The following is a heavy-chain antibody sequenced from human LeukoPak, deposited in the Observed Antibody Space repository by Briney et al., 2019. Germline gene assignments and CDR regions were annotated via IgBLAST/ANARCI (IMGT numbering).Heavy chain of an antibody. D-gene: IGHD3-22*01. Sequence: GGSLRLSCAASGFTFSSYEMNWVRQAPGKGLEWVSYISSSGSTIYYADSVKGRFTISRDNAKSSLYLQMNSLRAEDTAVYYCARESYYYDSSGFAIWGQGTLVTVSS. V-gene: IGHV3-48*03. J-gene: IGHJ4*02. CDR1: GFTFSSYE. CDR2: ISSSGSTI. CDR3: ARESYYYDSSGFAI.